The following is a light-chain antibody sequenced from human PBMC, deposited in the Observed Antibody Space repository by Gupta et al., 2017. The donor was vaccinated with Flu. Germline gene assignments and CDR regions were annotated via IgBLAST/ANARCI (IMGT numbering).Light chain of an antibody. CDR1: SDVGGYNY. V-gene: IGLV2-8*01. CDR2: EVS. CDR3: SSYSASNKDVV. Sequence: SDVGGYNYVSWYQQHPGKAPNLMIYEVSKRPSGVPDRFSGSKSGNTASLTVSGLQAEDEADYYCSSYSASNKDVVFGGGTKLTVL. J-gene: IGLJ2*01.